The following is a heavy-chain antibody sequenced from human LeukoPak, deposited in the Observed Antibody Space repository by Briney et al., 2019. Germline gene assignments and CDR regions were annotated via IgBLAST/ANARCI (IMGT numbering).Heavy chain of an antibody. D-gene: IGHD5-18*01. V-gene: IGHV4-39*07. CDR1: GGSISSSSYY. Sequence: SETLSLTCTVSGGSISSSSYYWGWIRQPPGKGLEWIGSIYYSGSTYYNPSLKSRVTISVDKSKNQFSLKLSSVTAADTAVYYCARRSSYGPTDYYYYYGMDVWGQGTTVTVSS. J-gene: IGHJ6*02. CDR3: ARRSSYGPTDYYYYYGMDV. CDR2: IYYSGST.